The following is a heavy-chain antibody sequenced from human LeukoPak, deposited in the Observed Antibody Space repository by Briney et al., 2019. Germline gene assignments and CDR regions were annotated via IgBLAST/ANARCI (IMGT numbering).Heavy chain of an antibody. J-gene: IGHJ3*02. V-gene: IGHV3-30*02. CDR1: GFTFSSYG. CDR2: IRYDGSNK. Sequence: GGSLRLSCAASGFTFSSYGMHWVRQAPGKGLEWVAFIRYDGSNKYYADSVKGRFTISRDNSKNTLYLQMNSLRAEDTAVYYCASRTTVTTVGAFDIWGQGTMVTVSS. CDR3: ASRTTVTTVGAFDI. D-gene: IGHD4-17*01.